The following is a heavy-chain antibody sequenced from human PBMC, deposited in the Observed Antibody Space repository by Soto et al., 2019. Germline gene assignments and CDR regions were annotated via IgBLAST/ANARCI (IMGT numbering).Heavy chain of an antibody. CDR1: GFTFSSYG. V-gene: IGHV3-33*01. J-gene: IGHJ2*01. CDR2: IWYDGSNK. D-gene: IGHD6-13*01. CDR3: ARDQNKRDSSSWTRYFDL. Sequence: PGGSLRLSCAASGFTFSSYGMHWVRQAPGKGLEWVAVIWYDGSNKYYADSVKGRFTISRDNSKNTLYLQMNSLRAEDTAVYYCARDQNKRDSSSWTRYFDLWGRGTLVTVSS.